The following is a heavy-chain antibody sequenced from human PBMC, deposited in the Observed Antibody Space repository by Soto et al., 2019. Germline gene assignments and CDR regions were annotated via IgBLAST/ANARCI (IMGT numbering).Heavy chain of an antibody. CDR3: ARDRATSLSGLTGAWFDP. D-gene: IGHD3-9*01. J-gene: IGHJ5*02. CDR2: ISAYNGLT. CDR1: GYTFTHYG. V-gene: IGHV1-18*01. Sequence: QVQLVQSGAEVKKPGASVRVSCKASGYTFTHYGITWVRQAPGQGLEWMGWISAYNGLTNYARKLQGRVTMTTDTSTSTAYMELGSLTSDDTAIYYCARDRATSLSGLTGAWFDPWGQGTLVTVSS.